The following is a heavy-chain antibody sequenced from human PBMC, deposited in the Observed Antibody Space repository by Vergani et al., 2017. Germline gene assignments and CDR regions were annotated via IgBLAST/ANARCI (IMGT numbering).Heavy chain of an antibody. J-gene: IGHJ6*02. V-gene: IGHV4-38-2*01. Sequence: QVQLQESGPGLVKPSETLTLTCDVSDSSIMTNPYWGWFRQSPGKGLEWIGCIHHSGDTHYNSSLQSRVSISIVSSSKFSLSLTSVTAANTAIYYCVRHRGSGGFFPSSYFYGMDVWGHGTTVTVSS. CDR1: DSSIMTNPY. CDR2: IHHSGDT. D-gene: IGHD3-10*01. CDR3: VRHRGSGGFFPSSYFYGMDV.